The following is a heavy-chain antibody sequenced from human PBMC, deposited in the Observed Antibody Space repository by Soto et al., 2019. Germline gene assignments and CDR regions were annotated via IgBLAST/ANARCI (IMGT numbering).Heavy chain of an antibody. CDR1: GFTFDDYA. J-gene: IGHJ4*02. CDR2: ISWNSGSI. D-gene: IGHD1-26*01. Sequence: GGSLRLSCAASGFTFDDYAMHWVRQAPGKGLEWVSGISWNSGSIGYADSVKGRFTISRDNAKSSLYLQMNSLRAEDTALYYCAKDLGSGGYWGQGTLVTVSS. V-gene: IGHV3-9*01. CDR3: AKDLGSGGY.